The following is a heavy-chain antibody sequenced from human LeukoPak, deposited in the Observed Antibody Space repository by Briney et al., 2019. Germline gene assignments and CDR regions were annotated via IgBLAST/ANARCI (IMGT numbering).Heavy chain of an antibody. J-gene: IGHJ3*02. V-gene: IGHV3-49*04. CDR3: TRVGVIVVVYDAFDI. Sequence: PGRSLRLSCTASGFTFGDYAMIWVRQAPGKGLEWVGFIRSKAYGGTTEYAASVKGRFTISRDDSKSIAYPQMNSLKTEDTAVYYCTRVGVIVVVYDAFDIWGQGTMVTVSS. CDR1: GFTFGDYA. CDR2: IRSKAYGGTT. D-gene: IGHD3-22*01.